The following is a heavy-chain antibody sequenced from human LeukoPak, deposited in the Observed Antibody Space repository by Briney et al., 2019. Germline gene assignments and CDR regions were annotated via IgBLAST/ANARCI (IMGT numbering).Heavy chain of an antibody. CDR3: AKGAYDYIEIGYFDS. CDR1: GFTFSSYG. J-gene: IGHJ4*02. CDR2: IWYDGSNK. V-gene: IGHV3-33*06. D-gene: IGHD5-12*01. Sequence: GGSLRLSCAASGFTFSSYGMHWVRQAPGKGLEWVAVIWYDGSNKYYADSVKGRFTISRDNSKNTLYLQMNSPRAEDTAIYYCAKGAYDYIEIGYFDSWGQGTLVTVSS.